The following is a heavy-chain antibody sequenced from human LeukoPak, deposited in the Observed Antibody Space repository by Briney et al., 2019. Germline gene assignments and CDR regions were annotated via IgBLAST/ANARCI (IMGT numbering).Heavy chain of an antibody. CDR2: IWYDGSNK. D-gene: IGHD2-15*01. CDR3: ATHHSTKGFDY. V-gene: IGHV3-33*01. CDR1: GFTFRSYG. Sequence: GGSLRLSCAASGFTFRSYGVHWVRQAPGKGLDWVAIIWYDGSNKYYADSVKGRFIFSTDNSKNTLYLQMNSLRAEDTAVYYCATHHSTKGFDYWGQGTLVTVSS. J-gene: IGHJ4*02.